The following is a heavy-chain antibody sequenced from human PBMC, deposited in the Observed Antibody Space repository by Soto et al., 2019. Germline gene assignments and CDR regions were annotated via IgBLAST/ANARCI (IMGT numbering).Heavy chain of an antibody. V-gene: IGHV1-69*06. CDR3: ARVITGRWFDP. CDR1: GGPFSSYA. CDR2: LTPMFGAP. Sequence: QVQLVQSGAEVKKPGSSVKVSCTASGGPFSSYAINWVRQDPGQGREWMGVLTPMFGAPHYAQNFKGRITITADKSTNTAYTELSSLTSGDTAVYFCARVITGRWFDPWGQGTLVTVSS. J-gene: IGHJ5*02.